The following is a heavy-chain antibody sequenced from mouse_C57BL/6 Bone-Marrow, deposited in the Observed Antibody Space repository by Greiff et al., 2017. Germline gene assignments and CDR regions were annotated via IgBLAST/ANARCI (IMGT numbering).Heavy chain of an antibody. CDR3: ARYNWYYFDY. J-gene: IGHJ2*01. V-gene: IGHV2-9-1*01. D-gene: IGHD1-3*01. Sequence: LKSRLSISKDNSKSQVFLKMNSLQTDDTARYYCARYNWYYFDYWGQGTTLTVSS.